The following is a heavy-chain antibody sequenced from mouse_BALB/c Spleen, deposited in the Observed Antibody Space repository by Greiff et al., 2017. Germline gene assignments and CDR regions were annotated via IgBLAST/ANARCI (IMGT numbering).Heavy chain of an antibody. CDR1: GYSITSGYY. Sequence: EVKLLESGPGLVKPSQSLSLTCSVTGYSITSGYYWNWIRQFPGNKLEWMGYISYDGSNNYNPSLKNRISITRDTSKNQFFLKLDSVTTEDTATYYCASMINAMDYWGQGTSVTVSS. J-gene: IGHJ4*01. CDR2: ISYDGSN. V-gene: IGHV3-6*02. CDR3: ASMINAMDY. D-gene: IGHD2-4*01.